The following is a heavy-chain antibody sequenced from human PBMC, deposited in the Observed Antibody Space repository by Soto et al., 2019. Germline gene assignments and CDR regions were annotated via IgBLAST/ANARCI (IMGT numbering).Heavy chain of an antibody. V-gene: IGHV3-53*01. CDR1: GFTVSSNY. D-gene: IGHD6-25*01. J-gene: IGHJ4*02. CDR2: IYSGGTT. Sequence: EVQLVESGGGLIQPGGSLRLSCAASGFTVSSNYMSWVRQAPGKGLEWVSVIYSGGTTYYADSVKGRVTISRDNSKNTVYPQMNSLRADDTAVYYCARGWRHFDYWGQGTLVTVSS. CDR3: ARGWRHFDY.